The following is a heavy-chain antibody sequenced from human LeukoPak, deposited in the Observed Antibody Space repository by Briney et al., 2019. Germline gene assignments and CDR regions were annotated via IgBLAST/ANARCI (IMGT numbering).Heavy chain of an antibody. D-gene: IGHD6-13*01. CDR1: GDSVSSNSVA. Sequence: SQTLSLTCAISGDSVSSNSVAWNWIRQSPSRGLEWLGRAYYRSKWYNDFAASVKSRITINPDTSKNQFSLQLNSVTPEDTAVYYCARTEYSSSWTPGGFDPWGQGTLVTVSS. J-gene: IGHJ5*02. V-gene: IGHV6-1*01. CDR3: ARTEYSSSWTPGGFDP. CDR2: AYYRSKWYN.